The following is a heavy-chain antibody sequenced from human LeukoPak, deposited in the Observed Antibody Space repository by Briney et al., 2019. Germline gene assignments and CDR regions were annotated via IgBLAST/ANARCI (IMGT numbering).Heavy chain of an antibody. CDR3: ATDPMVRGVMSYYMDV. CDR2: FDPEDGET. CDR1: GYTLTELS. D-gene: IGHD3-10*01. V-gene: IGHV1-24*01. J-gene: IGHJ6*03. Sequence: ASVKVSCKVSGYTLTELSMHWVRQGPGKGVEWRGGFDPEDGETIYAQKFQGRVSMTEDTSTDTAYMELSSLGSEDTAVYYCATDPMVRGVMSYYMDVWGKGTTVTVSS.